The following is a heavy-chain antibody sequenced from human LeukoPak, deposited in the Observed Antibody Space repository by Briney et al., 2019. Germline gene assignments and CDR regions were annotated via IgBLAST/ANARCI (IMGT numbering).Heavy chain of an antibody. Sequence: ASVKVSCKASGYTFTSYDINWVRQATGQGLEWMGWMNPNSGNTGYAQKFQGRVTITRNTSISTAYMEPSSLRSEDTAVYYCASYCSGTGCYGYAFDTWGQGTMVTVSS. CDR3: ASYCSGTGCYGYAFDT. D-gene: IGHD2-2*01. CDR2: MNPNSGNT. J-gene: IGHJ3*02. V-gene: IGHV1-8*03. CDR1: GYTFTSYD.